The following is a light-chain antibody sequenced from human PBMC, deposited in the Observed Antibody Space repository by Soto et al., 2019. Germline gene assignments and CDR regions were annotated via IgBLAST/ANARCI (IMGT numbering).Light chain of an antibody. CDR2: GAS. Sequence: SMWTQSQGTLSLSPGERATLSCRASQGVSNNYLAWYPQKPGQTPLLLIYGASNRAPGIPERFSGSGSTKYFPTIISVQPEEVVVDYCRQQCNNRPLTLGGGT. CDR3: RQQCNNRPLT. J-gene: IGKJ4*02. CDR1: QGVSNNY. V-gene: IGKV3-20*01.